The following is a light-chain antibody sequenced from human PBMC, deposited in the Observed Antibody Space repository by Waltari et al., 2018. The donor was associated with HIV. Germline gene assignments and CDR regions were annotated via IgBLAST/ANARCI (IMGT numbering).Light chain of an antibody. CDR2: EDD. CDR3: YSTDSSGYHKV. CDR1: ALAKKY. J-gene: IGLJ2*01. Sequence: SYELTQPPSVSVSPGQAARITCSGDALAKKYAYWYQQKSGQAPVLVIYEDDKRPSGIPARFSASTSGTMATLTISGAQVEDEGDYYCYSTDSSGYHKVFGGGTKLTVL. V-gene: IGLV3-10*01.